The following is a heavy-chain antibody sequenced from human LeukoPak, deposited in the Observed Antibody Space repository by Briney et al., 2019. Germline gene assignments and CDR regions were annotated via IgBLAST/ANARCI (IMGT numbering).Heavy chain of an antibody. J-gene: IGHJ5*02. CDR1: GGSISSSNW. CDR2: IYHSGST. CDR3: ARAVDYGDYGWFDP. V-gene: IGHV4-4*02. Sequence: PSETLSLTCAVSGGSISSSNWWSWVRQPPGKGLEWIGEIYHSGSTNYNPSLKSRVTISADKSKNQFSLKLSSVTAADTAVYYCARAVDYGDYGWFDPWGQGTLVTVSS. D-gene: IGHD4-17*01.